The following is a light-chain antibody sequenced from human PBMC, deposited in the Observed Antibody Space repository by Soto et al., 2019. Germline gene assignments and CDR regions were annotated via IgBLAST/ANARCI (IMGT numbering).Light chain of an antibody. J-gene: IGKJ5*01. CDR2: KVS. V-gene: IGKV2-30*02. Sequence: DVVMTQSPLSLPVTLGQPASISCRSNQSLVHSDGIAYFSWFQXRTGRSPRRXIYKVSNRDSGVPARFSGSGSGTDFAMKISRVEAEDGGVYDGMQGTHWPITFGQGTRLEIK. CDR1: QSLVHSDGIAY. CDR3: MQGTHWPIT.